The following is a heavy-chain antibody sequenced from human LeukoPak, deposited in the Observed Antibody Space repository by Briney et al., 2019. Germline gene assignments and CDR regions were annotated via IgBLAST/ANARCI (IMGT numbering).Heavy chain of an antibody. CDR2: LSKSGNT. J-gene: IGHJ5*02. CDR1: GGSISSYY. CDR3: ARHLPGYSNTWPGP. Sequence: SETLSLTCTVSGGSISSYYWSWIRLPPGKGLEWIGYLSKSGNTNYSPSLKSRVTIFGDTSKNQFFLKLSSVTAADTAVYYCARHLPGYSNTWPGPWGQGNLVTVSS. V-gene: IGHV4-59*01. D-gene: IGHD4-11*01.